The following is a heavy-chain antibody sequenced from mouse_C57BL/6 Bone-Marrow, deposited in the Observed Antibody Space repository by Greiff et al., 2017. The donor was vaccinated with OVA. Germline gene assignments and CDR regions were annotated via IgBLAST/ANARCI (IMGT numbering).Heavy chain of an antibody. CDR3: TREDIDSSFYAMDY. D-gene: IGHD1-1*01. V-gene: IGHV14-3*01. CDR2: IDPANDNT. J-gene: IGHJ4*01. Sequence: VQLQQSVAELVRPGASVKLSCTASGFNIKNTYMHWVKQRPEQGLEWIGRIDPANDNTKYAPKFQGKATMTADTSSNTAYLQLSCLSSEDTVVYWGTREDIDSSFYAMDYWGQGTSVTVSA. CDR1: GFNIKNTY.